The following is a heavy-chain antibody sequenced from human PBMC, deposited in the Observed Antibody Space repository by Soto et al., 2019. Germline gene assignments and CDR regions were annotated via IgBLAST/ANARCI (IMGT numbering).Heavy chain of an antibody. CDR3: ARDERTGYFYWSGYYTSGMYV. CDR1: GGTFSSYA. V-gene: IGHV1-69*13. D-gene: IGHD3-3*01. Sequence: ASVKVSCKASGGTFSSYAISWVRQAPGQGLEWMGGIIPIFGTANYAQKFQGRVTITADESTSTAYMELSSLRSEDTAVYYCARDERTGYFYWSGYYTSGMYVWGQGTTVTVSS. J-gene: IGHJ6*02. CDR2: IIPIFGTA.